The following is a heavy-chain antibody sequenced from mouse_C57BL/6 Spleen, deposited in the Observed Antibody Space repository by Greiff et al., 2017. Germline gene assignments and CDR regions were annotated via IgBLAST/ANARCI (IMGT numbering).Heavy chain of an antibody. CDR1: GYTFTSYT. CDR2: INPSSGYT. CDR3: ARGGYDYVGPYYAMDY. D-gene: IGHD2-4*01. Sequence: VQVVESGAELARPGASVKMSCKASGYTFTSYTMHWVKQRPGQGLEWIGYINPSSGYTKYNQNFKDKATLTADKSSSTAYMQLSSLTSEDSAVYYCARGGYDYVGPYYAMDYWGQGTSVTVSS. V-gene: IGHV1-4*01. J-gene: IGHJ4*01.